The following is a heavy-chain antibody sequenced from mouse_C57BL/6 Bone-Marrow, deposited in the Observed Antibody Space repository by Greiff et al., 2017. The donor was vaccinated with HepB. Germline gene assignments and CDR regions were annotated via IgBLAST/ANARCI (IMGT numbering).Heavy chain of an antibody. CDR3: ARNFPYGSSPLDY. J-gene: IGHJ4*01. CDR2: IDPANGNT. Sequence: EVQLQESVAELVRPGASVKLSCTASGFNIKNTYMHWVKQRPEQGLEWIGRIDPANGNTKYAPKFQGKATITADTSSNTAYLQLSSLTSEDTAIYYCARNFPYGSSPLDYWGQGTSVTVSS. CDR1: GFNIKNTY. V-gene: IGHV14-3*01. D-gene: IGHD1-1*01.